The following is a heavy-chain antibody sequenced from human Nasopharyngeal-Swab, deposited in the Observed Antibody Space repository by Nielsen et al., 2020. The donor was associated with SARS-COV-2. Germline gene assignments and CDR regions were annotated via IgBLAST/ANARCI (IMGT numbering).Heavy chain of an antibody. V-gene: IGHV3-48*03. D-gene: IGHD1-26*01. CDR3: ARGGGGGYGDYYYYGMDV. Sequence: GESLKISCAASGFTFSSYEMNWVRQAPGKGLEWVSYISSSGSTIYYADSVKDRFTISRDNAKNSLYLQMNSLRAEDTAVYYCARGGGGGYGDYYYYGMDVWGQGTTVTVS. J-gene: IGHJ6*02. CDR2: ISSSGSTI. CDR1: GFTFSSYE.